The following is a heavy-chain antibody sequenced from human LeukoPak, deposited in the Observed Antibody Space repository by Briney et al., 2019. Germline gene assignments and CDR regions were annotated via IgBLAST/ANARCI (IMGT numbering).Heavy chain of an antibody. CDR3: ARQPIYSSVRKYFDS. V-gene: IGHV5-51*01. D-gene: IGHD6-19*01. Sequence: GESLKISCKGSGYSFTRYWIGWVRQMPETGLEWMGVIYPADSDTTYNPSFQGQVTISADKSISTAYLQWSSLKASDTAIYYCARQPIYSSVRKYFDSWGQGTLVTVSS. J-gene: IGHJ4*02. CDR1: GYSFTRYW. CDR2: IYPADSDT.